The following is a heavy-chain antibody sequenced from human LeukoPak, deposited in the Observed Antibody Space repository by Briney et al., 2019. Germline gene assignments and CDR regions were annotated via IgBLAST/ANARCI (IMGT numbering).Heavy chain of an antibody. CDR2: IYYSGST. CDR1: GGSISSYY. D-gene: IGHD3-9*01. Sequence: ASETLSLTCTVSGGSISSYYWSWIRQPPGKGLEWIGYIYYSGSTDYNPSLKSRVTISVDTSKNQFSLKLRSVTAADTAVYYCAGGYYDVLTGLSWFDPWGQGTLVTVSS. J-gene: IGHJ5*02. V-gene: IGHV4-59*01. CDR3: AGGYYDVLTGLSWFDP.